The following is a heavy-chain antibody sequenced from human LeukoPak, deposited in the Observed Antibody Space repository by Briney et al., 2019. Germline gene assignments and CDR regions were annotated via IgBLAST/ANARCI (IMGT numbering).Heavy chain of an antibody. CDR2: IYDSGST. CDR1: GASIRGGDYY. J-gene: IGHJ3*02. V-gene: IGHV4-30-4*01. D-gene: IGHD2-15*01. Sequence: SVTLSLTCTVSGASIRGGDYYWSWIRQPPGKGLEWIGYIYDSGSTYYNPSLKSRITISVDTSENRFSLKLSSVTATDTAVYYCARDCSGGSCYGAFDIWGQGTMVSVSS. CDR3: ARDCSGGSCYGAFDI.